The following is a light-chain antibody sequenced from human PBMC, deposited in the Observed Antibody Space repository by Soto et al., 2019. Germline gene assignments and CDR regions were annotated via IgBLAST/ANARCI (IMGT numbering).Light chain of an antibody. Sequence: ETVLTQSPATLSLSPGDRATLSCRASQSVTDNYLAWYQQKPGQAPRLVISGASSRTSGIPDRFSASGSGTDFTLTISRLEPEDFAVYYCQQYSRAPLTFGQGTKV. CDR1: QSVTDNY. CDR2: GAS. J-gene: IGKJ1*01. CDR3: QQYSRAPLT. V-gene: IGKV3-20*01.